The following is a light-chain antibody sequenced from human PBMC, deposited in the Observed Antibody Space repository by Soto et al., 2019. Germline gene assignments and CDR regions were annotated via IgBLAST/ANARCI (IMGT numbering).Light chain of an antibody. CDR1: SGHSSYS. CDR2: VNSDGSH. Sequence: QLVLTQSPSASASLGASVKLTCTLSSGHSSYSIAWHQQQPEMGPRYLMKVNSDGSHSKGDGIPDRFSGSSSGAERYLIISSLQSEDEADFYCQTWGTGIRVFGGGTQLTVL. J-gene: IGLJ2*01. V-gene: IGLV4-69*01. CDR3: QTWGTGIRV.